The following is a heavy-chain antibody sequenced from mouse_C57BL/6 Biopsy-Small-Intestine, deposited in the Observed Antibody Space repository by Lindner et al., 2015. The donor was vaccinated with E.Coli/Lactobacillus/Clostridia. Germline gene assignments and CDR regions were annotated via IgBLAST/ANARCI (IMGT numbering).Heavy chain of an antibody. CDR2: ILPGSGYS. Sequence: VQLQESGPELVKPGASVNLSCKASGYTFTAYWIEWIKQRPGHGLEWIGEILPGSGYSNYNEKFKGKATFTVDKSSNTIYMQLSSLTTEDSAVYYCARSNWDAWYFDVWGTGTTVTVSS. CDR3: ARSNWDAWYFDV. V-gene: IGHV1-9*01. CDR1: GYTFTAYW. D-gene: IGHD4-1*01. J-gene: IGHJ1*03.